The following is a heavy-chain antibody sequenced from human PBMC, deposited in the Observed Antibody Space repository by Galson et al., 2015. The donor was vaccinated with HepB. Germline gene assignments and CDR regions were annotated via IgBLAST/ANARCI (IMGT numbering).Heavy chain of an antibody. V-gene: IGHV3-30*18. CDR3: AKSGYGDYDTPYYFDS. Sequence: SLRLSCAASGFTFSNYGMHWVRQAPGKGLDWVAVISYDGSNKYYADSVKGRFTISRDNSKSTMYLQMNSLRAEDTAVYYCAKSGYGDYDTPYYFDSWGQGTLVTVSS. D-gene: IGHD4-17*01. CDR2: ISYDGSNK. CDR1: GFTFSNYG. J-gene: IGHJ4*02.